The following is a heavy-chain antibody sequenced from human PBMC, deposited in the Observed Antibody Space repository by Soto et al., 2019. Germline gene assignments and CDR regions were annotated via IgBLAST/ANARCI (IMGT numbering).Heavy chain of an antibody. J-gene: IGHJ4*02. D-gene: IGHD5-12*01. V-gene: IGHV4-34*02. CDR3: AGNIVATISSFDY. CDR2: INHSGST. CDR1: GESFSGYY. Sequence: QVQLQQWGAGLLKPSETLSLTCAVYGESFSGYYWSWLRQPPGKGLEWIGEINHSGSTNYNPSLKSRATMSVDTSKNQFSLKLSSVTAADTAMYYCAGNIVATISSFDYWGQGTLVTVSS.